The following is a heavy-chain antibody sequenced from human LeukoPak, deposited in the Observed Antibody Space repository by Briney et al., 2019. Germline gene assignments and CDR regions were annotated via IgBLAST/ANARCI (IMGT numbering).Heavy chain of an antibody. CDR2: IYPGDSDT. Sequence: GESLKISCKGSGYSFTSYWIGWVRQMPGKGLEWMGIIYPGDSDTRYSPSFQGQVTISADKSISTAYLQWSSLKASDTAMYYCARWGYYDILTGYSRDNYFDYWGQGILVTVSS. J-gene: IGHJ4*02. D-gene: IGHD3-9*01. CDR3: ARWGYYDILTGYSRDNYFDY. CDR1: GYSFTSYW. V-gene: IGHV5-51*01.